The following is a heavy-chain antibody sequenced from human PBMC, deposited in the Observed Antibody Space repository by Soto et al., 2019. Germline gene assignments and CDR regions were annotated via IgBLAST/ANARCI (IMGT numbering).Heavy chain of an antibody. CDR1: GGFISSFY. CDR2: IYYSGST. CDR3: ARAGGADAFDI. Sequence: SETLSLTCTVSGGFISSFYWSWIRQPPGKGLEWIGSIYYSGSTNYNPSLKSRVTRSVDTSKNQLSLRLSSVTAADTAVYYCARAGGADAFDIWGQGTMVTVSS. D-gene: IGHD6-25*01. V-gene: IGHV4-59*01. J-gene: IGHJ3*02.